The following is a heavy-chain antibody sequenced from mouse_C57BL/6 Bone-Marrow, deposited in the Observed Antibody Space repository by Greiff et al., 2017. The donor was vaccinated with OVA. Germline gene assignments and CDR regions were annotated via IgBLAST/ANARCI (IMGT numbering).Heavy chain of an antibody. D-gene: IGHD2-3*01. V-gene: IGHV5-17*01. J-gene: IGHJ1*03. CDR1: VFTFRASG. CDR2: ISSGSSTL. CDR3: AKMVTTDIDD. Sequence: EVQLQESGGGLVKPGRSLKLSCAASVFTFRASGMPWVRQAPEKGLEWVAYISSGSSTLYSAETVKGRFTIARANAKNTLFLQMTILSSEDTAMFYCAKMVTTDIDDWGTGTTVTVSS.